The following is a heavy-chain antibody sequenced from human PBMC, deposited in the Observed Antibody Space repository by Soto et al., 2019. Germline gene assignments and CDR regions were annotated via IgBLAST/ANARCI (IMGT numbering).Heavy chain of an antibody. D-gene: IGHD3-10*01. V-gene: IGHV2-26*01. CDR3: ARMRRSGSYLGVSWFDP. J-gene: IGHJ5*02. CDR2: IFSNDEK. CDR1: GFSLSNARMG. Sequence: QVTLKESGPVLVKPTETLTLTCTVSGFSLSNARMGVSWIRQPPGKALEWLAHIFSNDEKSYSTSLKCRLTISKDTSKSQVVLTMTNMDPVDTATYYCARMRRSGSYLGVSWFDPWGQGTLVTVSS.